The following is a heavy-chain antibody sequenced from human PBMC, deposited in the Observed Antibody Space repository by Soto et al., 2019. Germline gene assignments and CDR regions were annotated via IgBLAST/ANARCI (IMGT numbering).Heavy chain of an antibody. Sequence: QVQLVQSGAEVKKPGSSVKVSCKASGGTFSSYAISWVRQAPGQGLEWMGGIIPIFGTANYAQKFQGRVTITADTAKSTAYRGLSRLRSQETAVYYCARHYCISTRCHGSYYYYGRDVWGQGTTVTVSS. CDR3: ARHYCISTRCHGSYYYYGRDV. CDR1: GGTFSSYA. D-gene: IGHD2-2*01. CDR2: IIPIFGTA. J-gene: IGHJ6*02. V-gene: IGHV1-69*14.